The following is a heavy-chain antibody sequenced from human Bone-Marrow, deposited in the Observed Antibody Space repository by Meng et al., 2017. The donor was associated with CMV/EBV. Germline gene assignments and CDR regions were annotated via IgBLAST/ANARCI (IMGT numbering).Heavy chain of an antibody. Sequence: GESLKISCAASGFTFSSYWMSWVRQAPGKGLEWVANIKQDGSEKYYVDSVKGRFTISRDNAKNSLYLQMNSLRAEDTAVYYCAREDQLLYWGNWFDPWGQTTLVTVSS. D-gene: IGHD2-2*02. CDR2: IKQDGSEK. V-gene: IGHV3-7*01. J-gene: IGHJ5*02. CDR1: GFTFSSYW. CDR3: AREDQLLYWGNWFDP.